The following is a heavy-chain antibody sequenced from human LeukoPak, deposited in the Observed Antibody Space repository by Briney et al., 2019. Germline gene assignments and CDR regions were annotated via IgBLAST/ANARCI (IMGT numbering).Heavy chain of an antibody. CDR1: GFTFDDYG. J-gene: IGHJ4*02. D-gene: IGHD3-22*01. Sequence: PGGSLGLSCAASGFTFDDYGMSWVRQAPGKGLEWVSGINWNGGSTGYADSVKGRFTISKDNAKNSLYLQMNSLRAEDTALYYCARSAYYDSSGYYFDYWGQGTLVTVSS. V-gene: IGHV3-20*04. CDR2: INWNGGST. CDR3: ARSAYYDSSGYYFDY.